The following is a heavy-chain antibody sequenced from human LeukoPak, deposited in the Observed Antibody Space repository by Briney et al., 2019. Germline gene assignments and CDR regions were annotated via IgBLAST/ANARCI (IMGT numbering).Heavy chain of an antibody. V-gene: IGHV3-43*02. Sequence: GGSLRLSXAASGFTFDNYAMRWVRQAPGKGLEGVSLISADGGSTYYADSVKGRFTISRDNRKNSLYLQMNSLRTEDTALYYCAKDSRPGQWLVTGLDYWGQGTLVTVSS. CDR1: GFTFDNYA. D-gene: IGHD6-19*01. CDR2: ISADGGST. J-gene: IGHJ4*02. CDR3: AKDSRPGQWLVTGLDY.